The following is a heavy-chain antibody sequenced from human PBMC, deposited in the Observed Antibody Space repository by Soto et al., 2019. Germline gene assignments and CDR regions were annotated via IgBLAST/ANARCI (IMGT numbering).Heavy chain of an antibody. CDR2: IYYSGST. Sequence: SETLSLTCTVSCGSISSSSYYWGWIRQPPGKGLEWIGSIYYSGSTYYNPSLKSRVTISVDTSKNQFSLKLSSVTAADTAVYYCARPTYYYDSSGYYYLNWFDPWGQGTLVTVS. CDR1: CGSISSSSYY. J-gene: IGHJ5*02. CDR3: ARPTYYYDSSGYYYLNWFDP. D-gene: IGHD3-22*01. V-gene: IGHV4-39*01.